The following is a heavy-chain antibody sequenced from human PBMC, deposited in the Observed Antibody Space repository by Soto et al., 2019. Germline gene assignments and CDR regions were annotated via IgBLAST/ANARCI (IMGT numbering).Heavy chain of an antibody. CDR3: ARRGASGATEPTNFDY. CDR1: GGSFSGYY. D-gene: IGHD1-26*01. J-gene: IGHJ4*02. Sequence: NPSETLSLTCAVYGGSFSGYYWSWIRQPPGKGLEWIGEINHSGSTNYNPSLKSRVTISVDTSKNQFSLKLSSVTAADTAVYYCARRGASGATEPTNFDYWGQGTLVTVSS. CDR2: INHSGST. V-gene: IGHV4-34*01.